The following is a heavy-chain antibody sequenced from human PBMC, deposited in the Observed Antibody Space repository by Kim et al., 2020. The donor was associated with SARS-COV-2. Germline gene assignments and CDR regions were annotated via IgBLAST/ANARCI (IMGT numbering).Heavy chain of an antibody. J-gene: IGHJ4*02. Sequence: GGSLRLSCVASGFTFTSRAMSWVRQVPGKRPEWVASINNGGNSYYADSVKGRFTISRDITKDTLYLQMNSLGAEDTALYYCAKDHPSSGWPAFDSWGQGTLVTVSS. CDR3: AKDHPSSGWPAFDS. V-gene: IGHV3-23*01. CDR1: GFTFTSRA. D-gene: IGHD6-19*01. CDR2: INNGGNS.